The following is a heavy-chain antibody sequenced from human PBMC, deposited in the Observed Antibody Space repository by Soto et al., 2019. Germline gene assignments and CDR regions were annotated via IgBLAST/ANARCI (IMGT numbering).Heavy chain of an antibody. CDR2: ISSSGSTI. D-gene: IGHD4-17*01. Sequence: PGGSLRLSCAASGFTFSDYYMSWIRQAPGKGLEWVSYISSSGSTIYYADSVKGRFTISRDNAKNSLYLQMNSLRAEDTAVYYCARGGDYGDYAYYYYYMDVWGKGTTVTVSS. CDR1: GFTFSDYY. CDR3: ARGGDYGDYAYYYYYMDV. V-gene: IGHV3-11*01. J-gene: IGHJ6*03.